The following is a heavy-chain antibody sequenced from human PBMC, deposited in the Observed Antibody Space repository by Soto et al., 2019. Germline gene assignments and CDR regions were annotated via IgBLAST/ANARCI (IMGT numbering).Heavy chain of an antibody. D-gene: IGHD3-22*01. J-gene: IGHJ4*02. Sequence: QVQLQESGPGLVKPSQTLSLTCTVSGGSISSGGYYWSWIRQHPGKGLEWIGYINYSGSTYYNPSLKSRVTISVDTSKNQFSLKLSSVTAADTAVYYCARATITMIVVAPFDYWGQGTLVTVSS. CDR1: GGSISSGGYY. V-gene: IGHV4-31*03. CDR3: ARATITMIVVAPFDY. CDR2: INYSGST.